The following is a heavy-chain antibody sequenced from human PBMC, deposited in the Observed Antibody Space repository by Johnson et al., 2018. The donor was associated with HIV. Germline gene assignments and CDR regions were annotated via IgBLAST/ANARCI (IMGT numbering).Heavy chain of an antibody. CDR1: GFTFSSYD. CDR2: IGTAGDT. J-gene: IGHJ3*02. D-gene: IGHD7-27*01. V-gene: IGHV3-13*01. Sequence: VQLVESGGGLVQPGGSLRLSCAASGFTFSSYDMHWVRQATGKGLEWVSDIGTAGDTYYPGSVKGRFTISRENAKNSLYLQMNSLRAGDTAVYYCARENWGQRMNAFDIWGQGTMVTVSS. CDR3: ARENWGQRMNAFDI.